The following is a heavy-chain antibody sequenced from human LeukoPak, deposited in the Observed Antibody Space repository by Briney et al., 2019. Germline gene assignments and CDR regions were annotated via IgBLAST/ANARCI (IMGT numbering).Heavy chain of an antibody. D-gene: IGHD3-22*01. CDR3: ARDRYYYDSSGYLKY. V-gene: IGHV4-38-2*02. CDR2: IYHSGST. Sequence: PSETLSLTCSVSGGSISSGYYWGWIRQPPGKGLEWIGSIYHSGSTYYNPSLKSRVTISVDTSKNQFSLKLSSVTAADTAVYYCARDRYYYDSSGYLKYWGQGTLVTVSS. J-gene: IGHJ4*02. CDR1: GGSISSGYY.